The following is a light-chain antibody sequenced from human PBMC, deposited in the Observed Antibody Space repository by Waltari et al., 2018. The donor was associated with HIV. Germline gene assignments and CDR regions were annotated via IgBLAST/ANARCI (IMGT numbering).Light chain of an antibody. CDR3: QQRSDWLT. CDR2: DAS. CDR1: QGLNVY. J-gene: IGKJ4*01. V-gene: IGKV3-11*01. Sequence: EILLTQSPDSLSLYPGARATLTRRASQGLNVYVAWYQHKVGQAPRLLIYDASKRAPGVPDRFSGGGSGTDFTLTISSLKPEDSAFYFCQQRSDWLTFGGGTKVEIK.